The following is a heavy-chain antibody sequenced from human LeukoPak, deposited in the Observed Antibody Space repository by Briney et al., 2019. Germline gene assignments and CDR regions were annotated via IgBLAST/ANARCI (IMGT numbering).Heavy chain of an antibody. V-gene: IGHV4-39*01. Sequence: SETLSLTCTVSGGSISSSSSYYWAWIHQPPGKGLEWIGTMSNTGRTYYNPSLKSRVTISGDTSKNQFSLKVISVTAADTAVFYCARRSQTTAGRGIDYWGQGTLVTVSS. CDR1: GGSISSSSSYY. CDR3: ARRSQTTAGRGIDY. D-gene: IGHD6-13*01. CDR2: MSNTGRT. J-gene: IGHJ4*02.